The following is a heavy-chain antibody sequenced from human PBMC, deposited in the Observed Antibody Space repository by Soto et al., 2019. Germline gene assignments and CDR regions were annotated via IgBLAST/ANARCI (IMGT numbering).Heavy chain of an antibody. CDR1: GDSVSSNSAA. Sequence: PSQTLSITCAISGDSVSSNSAAWTWFRQSPSRGLEWLGRTYYRSKWYYDYALSVKSRITINPETSKNQFSLQLNSVTPEDTAVYYCARASYSSRWYWYFDYWGQGTLVTVSS. V-gene: IGHV6-1*01. J-gene: IGHJ4*02. D-gene: IGHD6-13*01. CDR2: TYYRSKWYY. CDR3: ARASYSSRWYWYFDY.